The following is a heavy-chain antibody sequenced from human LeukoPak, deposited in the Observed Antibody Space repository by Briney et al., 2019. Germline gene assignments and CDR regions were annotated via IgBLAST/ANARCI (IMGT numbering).Heavy chain of an antibody. J-gene: IGHJ4*02. V-gene: IGHV3-21*01. D-gene: IGHD2-21*02. CDR1: GFTFSSYS. CDR2: ISSSSSYI. Sequence: GGSLRLSCAASGFTFSSYSMNWVRQAPGKGLEWVSSISSSSSYIYYADSLKGRFTISRDNAKKSLYLQMNSLRAEDTAVYYCARDVYCGGDCSSGYFDYWGQGTLVTVSP. CDR3: ARDVYCGGDCSSGYFDY.